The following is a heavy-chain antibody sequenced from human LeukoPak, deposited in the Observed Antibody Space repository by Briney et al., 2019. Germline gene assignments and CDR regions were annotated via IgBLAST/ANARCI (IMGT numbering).Heavy chain of an antibody. CDR2: INPNSGGT. J-gene: IGHJ6*02. CDR1: GYTFTDYY. V-gene: IGHV1-2*02. CDR3: ARDSSSWSGMDV. D-gene: IGHD6-13*01. Sequence: WASVKVSCKASGYTFTDYYIHWVRQAPGQGLEWMGWINPNSGGTNYAQKFQGRVTMTRDTSISTAYVELTSLRSDDTAVYFCARDSSSWSGMDVWGQGTTVTVSS.